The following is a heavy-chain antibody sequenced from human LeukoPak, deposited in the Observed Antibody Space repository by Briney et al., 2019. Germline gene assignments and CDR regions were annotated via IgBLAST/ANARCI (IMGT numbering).Heavy chain of an antibody. Sequence: PGGSLRLSCAASGFTFSSYSMNWVRQAPGKGLEWVSYISSSSSTIYYADSVKGRFTISRDNAKNSLYLQMNSLRDEDTAVYYCARDPRLTDTAYGLGFDYWGQGTLVTVSS. CDR1: GFTFSSYS. CDR2: ISSSSSTI. D-gene: IGHD5-18*01. J-gene: IGHJ4*02. V-gene: IGHV3-48*02. CDR3: ARDPRLTDTAYGLGFDY.